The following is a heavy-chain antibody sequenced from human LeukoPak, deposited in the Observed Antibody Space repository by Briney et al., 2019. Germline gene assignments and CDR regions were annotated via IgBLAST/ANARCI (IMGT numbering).Heavy chain of an antibody. CDR2: INNSGGST. CDR1: GFTLNNYA. V-gene: IGHV3-23*01. CDR3: ARKYSGTNPFDY. D-gene: IGHD1-26*01. Sequence: RGGSLRLSCAASGFTLNNYAMSWVRQAPGKGLEWVSIINNSGGSTYYADSVKGRFTISRDLSKNTLYLQMNSLRAEDTALYYCARKYSGTNPFDYWGQGTLVTVSS. J-gene: IGHJ4*02.